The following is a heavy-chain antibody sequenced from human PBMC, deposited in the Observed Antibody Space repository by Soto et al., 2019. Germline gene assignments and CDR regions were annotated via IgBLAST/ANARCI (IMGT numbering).Heavy chain of an antibody. CDR2: ISAGNGNT. CDR3: ARQDTAMVTGYYYYGMDV. D-gene: IGHD5-18*01. V-gene: IGHV1-3*01. J-gene: IGHJ6*02. CDR1: GYTFTSYA. Sequence: ASVKVSCKASGYTFTSYAMHWVRQAPGQRLEWMGWISAGNGNTKYSQKFQGRVTITRDTSASTAYMELSSLRSEDTAVYYCARQDTAMVTGYYYYGMDVWGQGTTVTVSS.